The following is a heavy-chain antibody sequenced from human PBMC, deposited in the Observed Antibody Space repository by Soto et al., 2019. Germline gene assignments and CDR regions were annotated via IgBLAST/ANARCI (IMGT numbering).Heavy chain of an antibody. J-gene: IGHJ1*01. CDR1: GFTFSSYG. Sequence: QVQLVESGGGVVQPGRSLRLSCAASGFTFSSYGMHWVRQAPGKGLEWVAVISYDGSNKYYADSVKGRFTISRDNSKNKRYLKMNSLRAEDTAGYYCAKDRWFGDLAASEYFQHWGQGTLGTVSS. D-gene: IGHD3-10*01. CDR2: ISYDGSNK. CDR3: AKDRWFGDLAASEYFQH. V-gene: IGHV3-30*18.